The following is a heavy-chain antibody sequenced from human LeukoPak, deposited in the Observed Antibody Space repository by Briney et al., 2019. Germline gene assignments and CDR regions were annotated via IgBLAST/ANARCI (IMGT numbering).Heavy chain of an antibody. CDR3: ARFIQGLGAFDI. D-gene: IGHD3-16*02. Sequence: ASVKVSCKASGYTFTGYYMHWVRQAPGQGLEWMGWINPNSGGTNYAQKFQGRVTMTRDTSISTAYMELSRLRSDDTAVYYCARFIQGLGAFDIWGQGTMVTVSS. J-gene: IGHJ3*02. CDR2: INPNSGGT. CDR1: GYTFTGYY. V-gene: IGHV1-2*02.